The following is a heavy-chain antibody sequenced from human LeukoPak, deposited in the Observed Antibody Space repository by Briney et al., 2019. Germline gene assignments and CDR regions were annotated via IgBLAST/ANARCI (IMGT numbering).Heavy chain of an antibody. CDR3: ASEYGSGSSYYYYGMDV. V-gene: IGHV4-39*01. CDR2: IYYSGST. D-gene: IGHD3-10*01. CDR1: GGSISSSSYY. J-gene: IGHJ6*02. Sequence: SETLSLTCTVSGGSISSSSYYWGWIRQPPGKGLEWIGSIYYSGSTYYNPSLKSRVTISVDTSKNRFSLKLSSVTAADTAVYYCASEYGSGSSYYYYGMDVWGQGTTVTVSS.